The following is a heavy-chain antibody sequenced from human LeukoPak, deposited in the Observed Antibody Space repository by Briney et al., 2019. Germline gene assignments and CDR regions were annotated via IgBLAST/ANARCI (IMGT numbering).Heavy chain of an antibody. D-gene: IGHD6-19*01. Sequence: SVKVSCKASGYTFTGYYMHWVRQAPGQGLEWMGRIIPILGIANYAQKFQGRVTITADKSTSTAYMELSSLRSEDTAVYYCAASAPPYSSGWYFDYWGQGTLVTVSS. CDR1: GYTFTGYY. CDR2: IIPILGIA. J-gene: IGHJ4*02. CDR3: AASAPPYSSGWYFDY. V-gene: IGHV1-69*02.